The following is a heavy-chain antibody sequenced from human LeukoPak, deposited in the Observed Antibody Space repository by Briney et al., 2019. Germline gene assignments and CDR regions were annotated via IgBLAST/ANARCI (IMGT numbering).Heavy chain of an antibody. CDR3: ALAAAVYNWFDP. CDR2: INPSGGST. V-gene: IGHV1-46*01. D-gene: IGHD6-13*01. Sequence: ASVKVSCKASGYTFTSYYMHWVRQAPGQGLEWMGIINPSGGSTSYAQKFQGRVTMTEDTSTDTAYMELSSLRSEDTAVYYCALAAAVYNWFDPWGQGTLVTVSS. J-gene: IGHJ5*02. CDR1: GYTFTSYY.